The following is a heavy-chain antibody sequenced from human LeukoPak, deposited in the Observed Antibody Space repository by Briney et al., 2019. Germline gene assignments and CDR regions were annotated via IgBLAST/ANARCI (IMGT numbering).Heavy chain of an antibody. CDR2: ISYDGSNK. V-gene: IGHV3-30*18. CDR1: GFTFSSYG. CDR3: AKARGVVTASPTDY. J-gene: IGHJ4*02. D-gene: IGHD2-21*02. Sequence: PGGSLRLSCAASGFTFSSYGVHWVRQAPGKGLEWVAVISYDGSNKYYADSVKGRFTISRDNSKNTLYLQMNSLRAEDTAVYYCAKARGVVTASPTDYWGQGTLVTVSS.